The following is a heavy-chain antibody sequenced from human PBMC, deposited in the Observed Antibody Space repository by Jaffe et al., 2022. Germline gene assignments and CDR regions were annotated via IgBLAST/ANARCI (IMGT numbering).Heavy chain of an antibody. Sequence: QVQLQESGPGLVKPSETLSLTCAVSGYSISSGYYWGWIRQPPGKGLEWIGSIYHSGSTYYNPSLKSRVTISVDTSKNQFSLKLSSVTAADTAVYYCARGGITMVRGYWFDPWGQGTLVTVSS. V-gene: IGHV4-38-2*01. D-gene: IGHD3-10*01. J-gene: IGHJ5*02. CDR1: GYSISSGYY. CDR2: IYHSGST. CDR3: ARGGITMVRGYWFDP.